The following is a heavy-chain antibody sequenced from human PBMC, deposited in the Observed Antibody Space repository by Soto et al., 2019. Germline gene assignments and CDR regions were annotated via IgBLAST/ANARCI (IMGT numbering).Heavy chain of an antibody. Sequence: GGSLRLSCVVSGFTFSSYWMNWVRQAPGKGLEWVANIKQDGSEKYYVDSAKGRFTISRDNAKNSLYLQMSSLSAEDTAIYYCATSRTFDYWGQGTLVTVSS. CDR1: GFTFSSYW. J-gene: IGHJ4*02. CDR3: ATSRTFDY. CDR2: IKQDGSEK. V-gene: IGHV3-7*01. D-gene: IGHD6-13*01.